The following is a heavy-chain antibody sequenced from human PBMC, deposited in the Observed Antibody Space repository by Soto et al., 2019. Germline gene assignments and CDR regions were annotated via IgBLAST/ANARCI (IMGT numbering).Heavy chain of an antibody. CDR1: GASINNFAYY. D-gene: IGHD3-10*01. CDR2: VYYNENT. V-gene: IGHV4-39*01. CDR3: ARRERYYGSPGWFDP. J-gene: IGHJ5*01. Sequence: PSETLSLTCSVSGASINNFAYYFFCIGQRPGKGLEWIGTVYYNENTYYNPSLKSRVAISVDTAKNQFSLNLRSVTAADTAIYFCARRERYYGSPGWFDPWGQGTLVTVSS.